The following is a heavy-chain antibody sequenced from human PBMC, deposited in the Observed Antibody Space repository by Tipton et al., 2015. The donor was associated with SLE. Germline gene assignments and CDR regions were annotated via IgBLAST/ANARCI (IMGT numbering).Heavy chain of an antibody. CDR2: ISGGGGSS. J-gene: IGHJ6*02. CDR3: ARDPAVWFKELLGQHGLDV. Sequence: SLRLSCAASGFTFTTYAMSWVRQAPGKGLEWVSAISGGGGSSDYADPVKGRFTISRDNSKNRLYLQMNSLRVEDTAVYYCARDPAVWFKELLGQHGLDVWGQGTKVTVSS. CDR1: GFTFTTYA. D-gene: IGHD3-10*01. V-gene: IGHV3-23*01.